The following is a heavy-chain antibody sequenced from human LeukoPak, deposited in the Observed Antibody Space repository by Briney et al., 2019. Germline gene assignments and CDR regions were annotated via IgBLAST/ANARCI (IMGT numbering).Heavy chain of an antibody. CDR2: ISSSSSYI. J-gene: IGHJ4*02. D-gene: IGHD1-14*01. CDR1: GGSVNYYY. V-gene: IGHV3-21*01. Sequence: ETLSLTCAVSGGSVNYYYWTWIRQPPGKGLEWVSSISSSSSYIYYADSVKGRFTISRDNPKNSLYLQMNSLRAEHTAVYYCPRDNRRVPRTQPPPPIDYWRQGTLVTVSP. CDR3: PRDNRRVPRTQPPPPIDY.